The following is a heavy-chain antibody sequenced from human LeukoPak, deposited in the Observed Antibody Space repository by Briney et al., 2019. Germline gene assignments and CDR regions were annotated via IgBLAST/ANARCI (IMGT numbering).Heavy chain of an antibody. CDR3: ARTRAYYCDSSGYYLVY. CDR2: IIPIFGTA. CDR1: GGTFSSYA. V-gene: IGHV1-69*06. J-gene: IGHJ4*02. Sequence: SVKVSCKASGGTFSSYAISWVRQAPGQGLEWMGGIIPIFGTANYAQKFQGRVTITADKSTSTAYMELSSLRSEDTAVYYCARTRAYYCDSSGYYLVYWGQGTLVTVSS. D-gene: IGHD3-22*01.